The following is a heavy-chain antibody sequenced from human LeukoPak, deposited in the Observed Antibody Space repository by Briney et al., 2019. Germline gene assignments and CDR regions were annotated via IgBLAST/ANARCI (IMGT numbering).Heavy chain of an antibody. CDR1: GGSISSSNW. J-gene: IGHJ2*01. D-gene: IGHD3-22*01. V-gene: IGHV4-4*02. Sequence: PSGTLSLTCAVSGGSISSSNWWSWVRQPPGKGLEWIGEIYHSGSTNYNPSLKSRVTISVDKSKNQFSLKLSSVTAADTAVYYCARWGIGYYDSSGYHGYFDLWGRGTLVTVSS. CDR3: ARWGIGYYDSSGYHGYFDL. CDR2: IYHSGST.